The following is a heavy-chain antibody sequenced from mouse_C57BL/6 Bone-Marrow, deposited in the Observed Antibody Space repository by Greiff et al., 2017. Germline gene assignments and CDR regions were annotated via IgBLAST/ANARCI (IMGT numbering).Heavy chain of an antibody. V-gene: IGHV1-15*01. CDR2: IDPETGGT. J-gene: IGHJ2*01. D-gene: IGHD1-1*01. CDR3: TVTTVVATNFDY. CDR1: GYTFTDYE. Sequence: QFQLQQSGAELVRPGASVTLSCKASGYTFTDYEMHWLKQTPVHGLEWIGAIDPETGGTAYNQKFKGKAILTADKSSSTAYMELRSLTSEDSAVYYCTVTTVVATNFDYWGQGTTLTVSS.